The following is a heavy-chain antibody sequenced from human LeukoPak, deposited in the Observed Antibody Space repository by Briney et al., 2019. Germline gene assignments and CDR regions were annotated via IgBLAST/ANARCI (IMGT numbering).Heavy chain of an antibody. CDR3: ARGSYSHNPSFDY. Sequence: SVKVSCKASGYTFTSYGISWVRQAPGQGLEWIGRIIPILGIANYAQKFQGRVTITADKSTSTAYMELSSLRSEDTAVYYRARGSYSHNPSFDYWGQGTLVTVSS. J-gene: IGHJ4*02. D-gene: IGHD2-15*01. V-gene: IGHV1-69*04. CDR2: IIPILGIA. CDR1: GYTFTSYG.